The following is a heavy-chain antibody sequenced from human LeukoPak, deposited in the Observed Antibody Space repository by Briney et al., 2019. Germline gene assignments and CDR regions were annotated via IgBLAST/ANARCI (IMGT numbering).Heavy chain of an antibody. CDR1: GFTFSSYS. CDR2: ISSSSSTI. CDR3: VIWFGDLNY. J-gene: IGHJ4*02. D-gene: IGHD3-10*01. V-gene: IGHV3-48*01. Sequence: VQPGGSLRLSCAASGFTFSSYSMNWVRQAPGKGLEWVSYISSSSSTIYYADSVKGRFTISRDNAKSSLYLQMNSLTGEDTAMYYCVIWFGDLNYWGQGTLVTVSS.